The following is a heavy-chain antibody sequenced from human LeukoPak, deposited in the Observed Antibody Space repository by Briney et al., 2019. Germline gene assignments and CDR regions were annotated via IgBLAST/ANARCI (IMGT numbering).Heavy chain of an antibody. CDR3: ARGRPNWVYNWFDP. V-gene: IGHV4-34*01. J-gene: IGHJ5*02. CDR2: INHSGST. D-gene: IGHD7-27*01. CDR1: GGSFSGYY. Sequence: PSETLSLTCAVYGGSFSGYYWSWIRQPPGKGLEWIGEINHSGSTHYNPYLKSRVTISVDTSKNQFSLKLSSVTAADTAVYYCARGRPNWVYNWFDPWGQGTLVTVSS.